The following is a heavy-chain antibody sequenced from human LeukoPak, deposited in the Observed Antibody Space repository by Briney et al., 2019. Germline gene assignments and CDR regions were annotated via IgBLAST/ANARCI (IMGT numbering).Heavy chain of an antibody. CDR1: GYTFTFYY. Sequence: GASVTVSFTSSGYTFTFYYMHWVWQAPGQGLEWMGWINPNSGGTNYAQKFQGTVTMTSDTSISTAYMELSRLRSDDTAVYYCASIVGASFLSKAIFDYWGQGTLVTVSS. J-gene: IGHJ4*02. V-gene: IGHV1-2*02. CDR3: ASIVGASFLSKAIFDY. CDR2: INPNSGGT. D-gene: IGHD1-26*01.